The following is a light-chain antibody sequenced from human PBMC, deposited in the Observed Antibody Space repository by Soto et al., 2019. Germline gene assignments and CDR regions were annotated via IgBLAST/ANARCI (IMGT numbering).Light chain of an antibody. J-gene: IGKJ4*01. CDR1: QGIGSW. Sequence: DIQMTQSPSSVFASVGDRVNITCRASQGIGSWLAWYQQKPGKAPKLLIYGASSLQSGVPSMFIGSGSGTQFTLTNSSLQPEDFATYYCLHSNTFSLPVGGGTKVEIK. V-gene: IGKV1-12*01. CDR2: GAS. CDR3: LHSNTFSLP.